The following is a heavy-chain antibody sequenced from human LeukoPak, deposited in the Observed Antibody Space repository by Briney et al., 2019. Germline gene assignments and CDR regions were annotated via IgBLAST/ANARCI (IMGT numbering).Heavy chain of an antibody. V-gene: IGHV4-4*02. J-gene: IGHJ1*01. D-gene: IGHD3-9*01. Sequence: KASETLSLTCAVSGGSISSSNWWSWVRQPPGKGLEWIGEIFHSGSTNYNPSLESRVTISVDKSKNQFSLKLSSVTAADTAVYYCAGGRVDILTGWEHWGQGTLVTVSS. CDR3: AGGRVDILTGWEH. CDR1: GGSISSSNW. CDR2: IFHSGST.